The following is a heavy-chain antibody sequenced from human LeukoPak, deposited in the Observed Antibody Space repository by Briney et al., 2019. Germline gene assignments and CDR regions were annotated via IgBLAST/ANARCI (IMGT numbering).Heavy chain of an antibody. CDR3: ARDYYDSRGYYYADY. D-gene: IGHD3-22*01. V-gene: IGHV4-59*06. Sequence: SETLSLTCTVSGGSISSYYWSWIRQHPGKGLEWIGYIYYSGSTYYNPSLKSRVTISVDTSKNQFSLKLNSVTAADTAVYYCARDYYDSRGYYYADYWGQGTLVTVSS. CDR1: GGSISSYY. J-gene: IGHJ4*02. CDR2: IYYSGST.